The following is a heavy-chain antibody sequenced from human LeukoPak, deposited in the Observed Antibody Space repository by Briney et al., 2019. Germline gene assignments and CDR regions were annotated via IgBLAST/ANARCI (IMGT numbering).Heavy chain of an antibody. V-gene: IGHV3-23*01. D-gene: IGHD6-13*01. CDR2: ISGSGGNT. CDR3: AKGRAAAYYFDY. Sequence: GGSLRLSCAASGFTFSNYSMTWVRQAPGKGLERVSTISGSGGNTYYADSVKGRFTFSRDNSKNTLYLQMNSLRAEDTALYYCAKGRAAAYYFDYWGQGTLVTVSS. J-gene: IGHJ4*02. CDR1: GFTFSNYS.